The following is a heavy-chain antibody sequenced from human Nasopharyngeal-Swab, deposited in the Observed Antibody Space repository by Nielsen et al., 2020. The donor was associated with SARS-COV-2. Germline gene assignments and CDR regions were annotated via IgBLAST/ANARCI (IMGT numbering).Heavy chain of an antibody. J-gene: IGHJ3*02. CDR3: ARGAVAGRNAFDI. D-gene: IGHD6-19*01. Sequence: GSLKISCAASGFNVTRFGMHWVRQAPGKGLKWMAFISYDGTIQYYADSVKGRFTISRDNTKNILYLQMSSLRPEDTAVYYCARGAVAGRNAFDIWGQGTLITVSS. V-gene: IGHV3-30*03. CDR1: GFNVTRFG. CDR2: ISYDGTIQ.